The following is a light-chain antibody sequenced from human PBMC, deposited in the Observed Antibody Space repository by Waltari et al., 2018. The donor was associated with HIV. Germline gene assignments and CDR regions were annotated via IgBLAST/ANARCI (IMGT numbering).Light chain of an antibody. CDR1: SLRSYY. CDR2: GRN. Sequence: SSELTQDPSVSVALGQTVRITCRGDSLRSYYAAWYQRKSGQAPVVVFFGRNNRPSGIPDRFAGSSSGNTASLTITGAQAEDEADYYCHSRDSSGYHVVFGGGTKVTVL. CDR3: HSRDSSGYHVV. V-gene: IGLV3-19*01. J-gene: IGLJ2*01.